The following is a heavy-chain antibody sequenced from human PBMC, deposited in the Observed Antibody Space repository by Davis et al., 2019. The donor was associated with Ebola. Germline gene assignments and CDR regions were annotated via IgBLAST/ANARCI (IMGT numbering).Heavy chain of an antibody. Sequence: PGGSLRLSCAASGFTVSSNYMSWVRQAPGKGLEWVSVIYSGGSTYYADSVKGRFTISRDNSKNTLYLQMNSLRAEDTAVYYCARGLADFDWLLSGLYWGQGTLVTVSS. CDR3: ARGLADFDWLLSGLY. D-gene: IGHD3-9*01. J-gene: IGHJ4*02. CDR1: GFTVSSNY. V-gene: IGHV3-66*01. CDR2: IYSGGST.